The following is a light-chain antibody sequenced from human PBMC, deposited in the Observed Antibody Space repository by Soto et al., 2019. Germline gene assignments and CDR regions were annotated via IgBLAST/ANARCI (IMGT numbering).Light chain of an antibody. Sequence: DIVMTQSPLSLSVTPGEPASISCRSSQSLLHSNGYNYLDWYLQKPGQSPQLLIYFVSNRASGFPDRFSGSGSGTDFTLKISRVEPEDVGVYYCMQALQTRTCGQGTKVDIK. CDR2: FVS. CDR3: MQALQTRT. J-gene: IGKJ1*01. CDR1: QSLLHSNGYNY. V-gene: IGKV2-28*01.